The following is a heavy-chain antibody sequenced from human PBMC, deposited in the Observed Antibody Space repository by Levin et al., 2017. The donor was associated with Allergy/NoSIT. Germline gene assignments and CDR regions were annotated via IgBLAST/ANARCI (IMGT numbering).Heavy chain of an antibody. J-gene: IGHJ4*02. V-gene: IGHV3-48*03. CDR3: ARQLGNFWSGYNYFDY. CDR1: GFTFSSSE. D-gene: IGHD3-3*01. CDR2: ISSTGSTI. Sequence: LSLTCAASGFTFSSSEMNWVRRAPGKGLEWVSYISSTGSTIYYADSVKGRFTISRDNAKNSLYLHMNSLRAEDTAVYYCARQLGNFWSGYNYFDYWGQGTLVTVSS.